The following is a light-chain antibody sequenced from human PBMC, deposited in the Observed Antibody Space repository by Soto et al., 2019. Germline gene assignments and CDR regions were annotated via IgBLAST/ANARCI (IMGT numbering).Light chain of an antibody. Sequence: EIVMTQSPATLSVSLGDRATLSCRASQSVSNYLAWYQQKPGQAPRLLIYGASTRATGIPARFSGSGSETDFTLTISSLQSEDFVVYYCQQYNSWPPSYTFGQGTKLEIK. CDR3: QQYNSWPPSYT. CDR1: QSVSNY. J-gene: IGKJ2*01. V-gene: IGKV3-15*01. CDR2: GAS.